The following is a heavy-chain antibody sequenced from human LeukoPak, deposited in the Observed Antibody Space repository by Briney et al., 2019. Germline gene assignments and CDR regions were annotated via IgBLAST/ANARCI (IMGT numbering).Heavy chain of an antibody. CDR1: GFTFSNYN. CDR3: ARHVVAVGFDY. V-gene: IGHV3-21*01. CDR2: ISSSSSYI. Sequence: GGSLRLSCAVSGFTFSNYNMNWVRQAPGKGLEWVSFISSSSSYIYYADSVKGRFTISRDNAKNSLYLQMNSLRAEDTAVYYCARHVVAVGFDYWGQGTLVTVSS. J-gene: IGHJ4*02. D-gene: IGHD3-22*01.